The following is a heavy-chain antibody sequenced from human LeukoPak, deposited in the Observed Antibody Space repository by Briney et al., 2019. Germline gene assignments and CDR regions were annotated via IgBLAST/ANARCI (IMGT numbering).Heavy chain of an antibody. CDR1: GFTFSSYG. J-gene: IGHJ6*03. CDR3: AKAPTFLYYMDV. V-gene: IGHV3-33*06. Sequence: GRSLRLSRAASGFTFSSYGMHWVRQAPGKGLEWGSVIWYDGSNKYYADSVKGRFTISRDNSKNTLYLQMNSLRAEDTAVYYCAKAPTFLYYMDVWGKGTTVTVSS. CDR2: IWYDGSNK.